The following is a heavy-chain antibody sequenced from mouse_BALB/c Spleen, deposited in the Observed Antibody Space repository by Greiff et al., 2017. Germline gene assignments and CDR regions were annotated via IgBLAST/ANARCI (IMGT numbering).Heavy chain of an antibody. CDR2: IWGDGST. CDR3: AREIYDGYSGFAY. J-gene: IGHJ3*01. Sequence: QVQLKESGPGLVAPSQSLSITCTVSGFSLTGYGVNWVRQPPGKGLEWLGMIWGDGSTDYNSALKSRLSISKDNSKSQVFLKMNSLQTDDTARYYCAREIYDGYSGFAYWGQGTLVTVSA. CDR1: GFSLTGYG. V-gene: IGHV2-6-7*01. D-gene: IGHD2-3*01.